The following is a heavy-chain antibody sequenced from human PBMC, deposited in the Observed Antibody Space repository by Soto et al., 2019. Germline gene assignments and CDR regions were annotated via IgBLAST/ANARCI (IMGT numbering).Heavy chain of an antibody. J-gene: IGHJ4*02. Sequence: SETLSLTCAVYGGSFSGYYWSWIRQPPGKGLEWIGEINHSGSTNYNPSLKSRVTISVDTSKNQFSLKLSSVTAADTAVYYCARVGNNGSSWLVGYWGQGTLVTVSS. CDR3: ARVGNNGSSWLVGY. V-gene: IGHV4-34*01. CDR2: INHSGST. D-gene: IGHD6-13*01. CDR1: GGSFSGYY.